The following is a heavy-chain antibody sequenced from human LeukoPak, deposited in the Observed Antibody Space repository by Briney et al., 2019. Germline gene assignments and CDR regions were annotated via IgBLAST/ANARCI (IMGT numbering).Heavy chain of an antibody. CDR3: ARDSGYCDNINCHHFDY. J-gene: IGHJ4*02. CDR2: ISDRGASI. Sequence: PGGSLRLSCAASGFTFSTYEMNWVRQAPGKGLEWISYISDRGASIYYADSVKGRFTISRDNAKNSLYLQMNSLRGEGTAVYYCARDSGYCDNINCHHFDYWGQGTLVTVSS. CDR1: GFTFSTYE. V-gene: IGHV3-48*03. D-gene: IGHD3-22*01.